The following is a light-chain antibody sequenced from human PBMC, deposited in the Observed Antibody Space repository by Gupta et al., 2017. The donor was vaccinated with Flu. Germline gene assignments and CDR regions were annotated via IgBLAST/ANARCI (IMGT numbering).Light chain of an antibody. CDR1: SSDVGGYNY. V-gene: IGLV2-11*01. CDR2: DVS. CDR3: CSYAGSFTWV. J-gene: IGLJ3*02. Sequence: QSALTQPSSVSGSPGQYVTVSCTGTSSDVGGYNYVPWYQQHPVKPPKIIIYDVSERPSGVPARFSDSKSGNTASLTISGLQAEDEAEYWSCSYAGSFTWVFGGLTKVTVL.